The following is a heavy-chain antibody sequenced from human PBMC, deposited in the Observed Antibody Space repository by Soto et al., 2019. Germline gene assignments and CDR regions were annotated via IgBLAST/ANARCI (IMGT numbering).Heavy chain of an antibody. Sequence: GGSLRLSCAASGFTLDDYGMSWVRQAPGKGLEWVSGINWNGGSTGYADSVKGRFTISRDNAKNSLYLQMNSLRAEDTALYHCARLGYCSGGSCYPSKYYFDYWGQGTLVTVSS. CDR2: INWNGGST. V-gene: IGHV3-20*01. CDR3: ARLGYCSGGSCYPSKYYFDY. CDR1: GFTLDDYG. D-gene: IGHD2-15*01. J-gene: IGHJ4*02.